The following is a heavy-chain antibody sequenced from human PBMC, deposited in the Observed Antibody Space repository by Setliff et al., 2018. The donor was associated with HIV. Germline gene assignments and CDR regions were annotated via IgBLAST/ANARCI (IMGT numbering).Heavy chain of an antibody. CDR3: ARGPPRTSAYSRYYYYYMDV. CDR2: INHSGST. Sequence: PSETLSLTCAVYGGSFSGFYWSWFRQPPGKGLDWIREINHSGSTNYSPSLKSRVTISIDTSKKQFSLKLTSVTAADTALYYCARGPPRTSAYSRYYYYYMDVWGKGTTVTVSS. V-gene: IGHV4-34*01. J-gene: IGHJ6*03. CDR1: GGSFSGFY. D-gene: IGHD6-25*01.